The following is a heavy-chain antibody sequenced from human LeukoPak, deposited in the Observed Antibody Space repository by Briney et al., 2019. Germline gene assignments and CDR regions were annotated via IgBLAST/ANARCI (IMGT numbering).Heavy chain of an antibody. Sequence: PSETLSLTCAVSGGSISSGGYSWSWIRQPPGKGLEWIGYMYHSGSTYYNPSLKSRVTISVDTSKNQFSLKLSSVTAADTAVYYCARGAVAGTEGAFDIWGQGTMVTVSS. CDR3: ARGAVAGTEGAFDI. CDR2: MYHSGST. J-gene: IGHJ3*02. D-gene: IGHD6-19*01. CDR1: GGSISSGGYS. V-gene: IGHV4-30-2*01.